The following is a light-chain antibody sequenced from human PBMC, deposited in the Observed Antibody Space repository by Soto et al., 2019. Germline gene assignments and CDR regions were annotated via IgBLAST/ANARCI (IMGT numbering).Light chain of an antibody. CDR3: QQLNGYLST. Sequence: DIEMQPSPATPSSSTREGANLSCRASQFIQSYLDLYRQIPGKAPRLLIYVAPIWQIGFPQRLRGGGSGTDFTLTISSLQPEDFAIYYCQQLNGYLSTVGQGTRLEI. CDR1: QFIQSY. V-gene: IGKV3-11*01. J-gene: IGKJ5*01. CDR2: VAP.